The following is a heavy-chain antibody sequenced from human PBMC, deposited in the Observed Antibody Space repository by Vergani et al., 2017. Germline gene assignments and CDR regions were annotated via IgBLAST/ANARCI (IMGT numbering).Heavy chain of an antibody. V-gene: IGHV4-30-4*08. Sequence: QVQLQESGPGLVKPSQTLSPTCTFSGGSISSGDYYRGWIRQPQGKGLEWVGYIYYSGSTYYNPSLKSRVTISVDTSKNQFSLKLSSVTAADTAVYYCARGRYSSGSHFDYWCQGTLVTVSS. CDR2: IYYSGST. CDR3: ARGRYSSGSHFDY. CDR1: GGSISSGDYY. D-gene: IGHD6-19*01. J-gene: IGHJ4*02.